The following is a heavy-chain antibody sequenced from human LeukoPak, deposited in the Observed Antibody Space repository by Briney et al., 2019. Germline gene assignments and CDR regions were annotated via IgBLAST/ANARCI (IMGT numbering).Heavy chain of an antibody. Sequence: ASVKVSCKASGYTFTSYDINWVRQATGQGLEWMGWMNPNSGNTGYAQKFQGRVTITRNTSISTAYMELSSLRSEDTAVYYCARPWGIVPAVDAFDIWGQGTMVTVSS. J-gene: IGHJ3*02. CDR2: MNPNSGNT. CDR3: ARPWGIVPAVDAFDI. CDR1: GYTFTSYD. V-gene: IGHV1-8*03. D-gene: IGHD2-2*01.